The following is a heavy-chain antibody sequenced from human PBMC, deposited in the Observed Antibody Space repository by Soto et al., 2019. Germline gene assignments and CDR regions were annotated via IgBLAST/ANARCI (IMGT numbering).Heavy chain of an antibody. D-gene: IGHD6-19*01. J-gene: IGHJ4*02. Sequence: PGGSLRLSCAASGFTFSSYGMHWVRQAPGKGLEWVAVISYDGSNKYYADSVKGRFTISRDNSKNSLYLQMNSLRAEDTAVYYCAKEREVAGYFDYWGQGTLV. CDR1: GFTFSSYG. CDR2: ISYDGSNK. CDR3: AKEREVAGYFDY. V-gene: IGHV3-30*18.